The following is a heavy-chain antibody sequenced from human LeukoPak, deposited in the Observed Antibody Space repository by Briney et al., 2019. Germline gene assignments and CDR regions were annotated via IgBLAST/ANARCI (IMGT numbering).Heavy chain of an antibody. J-gene: IGHJ4*02. V-gene: IGHV3-30-3*01. CDR2: ISYDGSNK. CDR1: GFTFSSYA. Sequence: PGRSLRLPCAASGFTFSSYAMHWVRQATGKGLEWVAVISYDGSNKYYADSVKGRFTISRDNSKNTLYLQMNSLRAEDTAVYYCARDSALRGYGIDYWGQGTLVTVSS. CDR3: ARDSALRGYGIDY. D-gene: IGHD5-18*01.